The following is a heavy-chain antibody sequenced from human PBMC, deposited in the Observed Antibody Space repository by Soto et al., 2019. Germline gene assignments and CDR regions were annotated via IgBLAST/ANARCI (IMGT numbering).Heavy chain of an antibody. CDR2: INPISGGT. V-gene: IGHV1-2*02. D-gene: IGHD5-18*01. CDR3: ARFRDTAMGENYYYYYGMDA. J-gene: IGHJ6*02. CDR1: GYTFTGYY. Sequence: GASVKVSCQAFGYTFTGYYMHWVRQAPGQGLEWMGWINPISGGTNYAQKFQGRVTITADKSTSTAYMELSSLRSEDTAVYYCARFRDTAMGENYYYYYGMDAWGQGTTVTVSS.